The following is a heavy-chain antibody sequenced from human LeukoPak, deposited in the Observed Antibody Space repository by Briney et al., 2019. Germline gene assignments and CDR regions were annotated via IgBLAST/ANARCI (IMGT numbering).Heavy chain of an antibody. CDR2: IYSGGST. CDR1: GFTFSSYS. J-gene: IGHJ4*02. CDR3: ARDSGSYYDFDY. D-gene: IGHD3-10*01. V-gene: IGHV3-53*01. Sequence: PGGSLRLSCAASGFTFSSYSMNWVRQAPGKGLEWVSVIYSGGSTYYADSVKGRFTISRDNSKNTLYLQMNSLRAEDTAVYYCARDSGSYYDFDYWGQGTLVTVSS.